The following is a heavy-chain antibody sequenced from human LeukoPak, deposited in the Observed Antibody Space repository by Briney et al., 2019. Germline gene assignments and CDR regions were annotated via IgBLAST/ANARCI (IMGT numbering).Heavy chain of an antibody. CDR1: GGTFSSYA. J-gene: IGHJ1*01. CDR3: ARGGESGYYYSLAEYFQH. CDR2: IIPILGIA. Sequence: SVKVSCKASGGTFSSYAISWVRQAPGQGLEWMGRIIPILGIANYAQKFQGRVTITADKSTSTAYMELSSLRSEDTAVYYCARGGESGYYYSLAEYFQHWGQGTLVTVSS. D-gene: IGHD3-22*01. V-gene: IGHV1-69*04.